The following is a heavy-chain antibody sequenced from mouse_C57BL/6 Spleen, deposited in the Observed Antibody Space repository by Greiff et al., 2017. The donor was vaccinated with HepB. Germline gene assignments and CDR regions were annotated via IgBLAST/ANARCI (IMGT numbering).Heavy chain of an antibody. D-gene: IGHD1-1*01. CDR2: IYPGDGDT. J-gene: IGHJ1*03. V-gene: IGHV1-80*01. CDR1: GYAFSSYW. Sequence: VQLQQSGAALVKPGASVKISCKASGYAFSSYWMNWVKQRPGKGLEWIGQIYPGDGDTNYNGKFKGKATLTADKSSSTAYMQLSSLTSEDSAVYFCARRGGFITTVVARYFDVWGTGTTVTVSS. CDR3: ARRGGFITTVVARYFDV.